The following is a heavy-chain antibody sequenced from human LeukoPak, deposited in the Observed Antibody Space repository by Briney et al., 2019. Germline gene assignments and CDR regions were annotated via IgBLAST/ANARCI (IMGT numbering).Heavy chain of an antibody. Sequence: GRSLRLSCAASGFTFSSYAMHWVRQAPGKGLEWVAVISYDGSNKYYADSVKGRFTISRDNSKNALYLQMNSLRAEDTAVYYCANGDTAMVMGAFYYYYGMDVWGQGTTVTVS. CDR3: ANGDTAMVMGAFYYYYGMDV. D-gene: IGHD5-18*01. J-gene: IGHJ6*02. V-gene: IGHV3-30*04. CDR1: GFTFSSYA. CDR2: ISYDGSNK.